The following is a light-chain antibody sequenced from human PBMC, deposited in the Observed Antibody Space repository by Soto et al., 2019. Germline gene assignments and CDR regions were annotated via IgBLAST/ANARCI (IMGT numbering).Light chain of an antibody. CDR2: DNN. Sequence: QSVLTQPPSVSAAPGQKVTISCSGSSSNIGNNYVSWYQQLPGTAPKLLIYDNNKRPSGIPDRFSGSKSGTSATLGNTGLQTGDEADYYCGTWDSSLSAVVFGGGTTLTVL. V-gene: IGLV1-51*01. CDR3: GTWDSSLSAVV. J-gene: IGLJ2*01. CDR1: SSNIGNNY.